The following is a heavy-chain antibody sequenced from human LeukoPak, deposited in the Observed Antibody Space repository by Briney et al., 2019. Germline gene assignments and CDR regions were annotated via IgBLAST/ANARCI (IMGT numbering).Heavy chain of an antibody. CDR1: GFTFNSYA. CDR2: ISGSGGST. D-gene: IGHD3-3*01. J-gene: IGHJ4*02. Sequence: GGSLRLSCAASGFTFNSYAMSWVRQAPGKGLEWVSAISGSGGSTYYADSVKGRFTISRDNSKNTLYLQMNSLRAEDTAVYYCAPDFWSGYAFDYWGQGTLVTVSS. V-gene: IGHV3-23*01. CDR3: APDFWSGYAFDY.